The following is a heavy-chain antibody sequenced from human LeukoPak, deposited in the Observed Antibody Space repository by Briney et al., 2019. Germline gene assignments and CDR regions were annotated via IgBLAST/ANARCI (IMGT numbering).Heavy chain of an antibody. V-gene: IGHV3-21*04. D-gene: IGHD6-19*01. CDR3: ARAFRGWPPERYDY. Sequence: GGSLRLSCAASGFTFSSYSMNWVRQAPGKGLEWVSSISSSSSYIYYADSVKGRFTISRDNAKNSLYLQMNSLRAEDTAVYYCARAFRGWPPERYDYGAQGTLVTVS. CDR1: GFTFSSYS. CDR2: ISSSSSYI. J-gene: IGHJ4*02.